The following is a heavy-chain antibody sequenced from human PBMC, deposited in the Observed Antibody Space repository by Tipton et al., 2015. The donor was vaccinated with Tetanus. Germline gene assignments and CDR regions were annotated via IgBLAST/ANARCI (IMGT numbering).Heavy chain of an antibody. J-gene: IGHJ4*02. D-gene: IGHD1-26*01. CDR3: ARDQARGARGWNYFDY. Sequence: LVKPTQTLSLTCTVSGGSITSGGYYWSWIRQHPGKGLEWIGDIYYSGGTYYNPSFKSRVPISVDTSKNQFSLKLNSVTAADTAVYYCARDQARGARGWNYFDYWGQGTLVTVSS. V-gene: IGHV4-31*03. CDR2: IYYSGGT. CDR1: GGSITSGGYY.